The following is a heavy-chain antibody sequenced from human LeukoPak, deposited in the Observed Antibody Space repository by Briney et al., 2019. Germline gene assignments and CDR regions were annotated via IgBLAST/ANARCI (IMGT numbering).Heavy chain of an antibody. J-gene: IGHJ6*04. CDR2: ISSSGSTI. D-gene: IGHD2-2*01. CDR1: GFTFSGYG. Sequence: GGSLRLSCAASGFTFSGYGMHWVRQAPGKGLEWVSYISSSGSTIYYADSVKGRFTISRDNAKNSLYLQMNSLRVEDTAVYYCARAVVVPAGPDVWGKGTTVTVSS. V-gene: IGHV3-48*04. CDR3: ARAVVVPAGPDV.